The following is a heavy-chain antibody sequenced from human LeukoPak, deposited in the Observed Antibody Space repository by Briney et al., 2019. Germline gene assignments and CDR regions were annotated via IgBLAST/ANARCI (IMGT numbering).Heavy chain of an antibody. Sequence: PGGSLRLSCAASGFTFSSYAMSWVRQAPGKGLEGVSAISGSGGSTYYADSVKGRFTISRDNSKNTLYLQMNSLRAEDTAVYYCAKSYRAIFGVVTIDYWGQGTLVTVSS. CDR2: ISGSGGST. CDR1: GFTFSSYA. V-gene: IGHV3-23*01. D-gene: IGHD3-3*01. J-gene: IGHJ4*02. CDR3: AKSYRAIFGVVTIDY.